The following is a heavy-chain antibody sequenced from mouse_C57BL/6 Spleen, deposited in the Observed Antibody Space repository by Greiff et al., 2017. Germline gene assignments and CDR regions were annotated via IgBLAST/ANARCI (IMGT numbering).Heavy chain of an antibody. Sequence: QVQLQQSGAELVRPGTSVKVSCKASGYAFTNYLIEWVKQRPGQGLEWIGVINPGSGGTNYNEKFKGKATLTADKSSSTAYMQLSSLTSEDSAVYFCARLEQLRLRDYWGQGTTLTVSS. CDR1: GYAFTNYL. CDR2: INPGSGGT. V-gene: IGHV1-54*01. J-gene: IGHJ2*01. D-gene: IGHD3-2*02. CDR3: ARLEQLRLRDY.